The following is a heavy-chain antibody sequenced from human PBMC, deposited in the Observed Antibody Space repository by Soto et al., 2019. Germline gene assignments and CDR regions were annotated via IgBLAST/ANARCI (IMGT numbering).Heavy chain of an antibody. J-gene: IGHJ3*02. Sequence: PGGSLRLSGAASGFTFISYSMSWVRHAPGKGLEWVSHITASGGTTYYVDSVKGRFTISRDISRNTLYLQMNSLRAEDTALYLCAKCLKVNWKYDAFHIWGQGIMVTVSS. CDR1: GFTFISYS. CDR3: AKCLKVNWKYDAFHI. D-gene: IGHD1-7*01. CDR2: ITASGGTT. V-gene: IGHV3-23*01.